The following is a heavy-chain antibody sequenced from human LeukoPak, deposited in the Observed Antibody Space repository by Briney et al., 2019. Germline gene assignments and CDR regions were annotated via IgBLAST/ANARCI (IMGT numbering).Heavy chain of an antibody. CDR2: IYYSGST. CDR3: ARWGEEQWPVALGAFDI. V-gene: IGHV4-59*08. J-gene: IGHJ3*02. CDR1: GGSISSYY. Sequence: PSETLSLTCTVSGGSISSYYWSWIRQPPGKGLEWIGYIYYSGSTNYNPSLKSRVTISVDTSKNQFSLKLSSVTAADTAVYYCARWGEEQWPVALGAFDIWGQGTIVTVSS. D-gene: IGHD6-19*01.